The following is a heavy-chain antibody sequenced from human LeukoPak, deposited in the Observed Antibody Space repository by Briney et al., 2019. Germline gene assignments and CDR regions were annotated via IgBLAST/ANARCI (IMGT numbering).Heavy chain of an antibody. D-gene: IGHD2-2*03. CDR2: INPDSGAT. Sequence: ASVKVSCKASGYTFIAYYMFWVRQAPGQGLEWMGWINPDSGATGHAQKFQGRVTMTRDTSISTSYMEVTGLRSDDTAVYFCARDGYCRGSSCPFQHWGQGTMVTVSS. J-gene: IGHJ1*01. V-gene: IGHV1-2*02. CDR3: ARDGYCRGSSCPFQH. CDR1: GYTFIAYY.